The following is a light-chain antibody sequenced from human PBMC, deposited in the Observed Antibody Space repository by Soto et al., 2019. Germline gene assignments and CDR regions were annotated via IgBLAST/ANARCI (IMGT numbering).Light chain of an antibody. Sequence: DIQMTQSPSTRSASVGDRVTITCRASQSVSSLLAWYQQKPGKAPKLLIYDASSLESGVPSRFSGSGSGTEFTLTITSVQPDDFATYYCQRYNGYFGQGTKLEIK. V-gene: IGKV1-5*01. J-gene: IGKJ2*01. CDR2: DAS. CDR3: QRYNGY. CDR1: QSVSSL.